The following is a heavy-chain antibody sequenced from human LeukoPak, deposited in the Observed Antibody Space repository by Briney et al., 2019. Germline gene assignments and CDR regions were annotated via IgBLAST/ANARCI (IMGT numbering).Heavy chain of an antibody. D-gene: IGHD3-10*01. CDR3: ARGRYYGSRD. CDR2: IYSGGST. V-gene: IGHV3-66*01. J-gene: IGHJ4*02. CDR1: GFTVSNNY. Sequence: GGSLRLSCAASGFTVSNNYMSWVRQAPGKGLEWFSVIYSGGSTYYADSVKGRFTISRDNSKNTLYLQMNSLRVEDTAVYFCARGRYYGSRDWGQGTLVTVSS.